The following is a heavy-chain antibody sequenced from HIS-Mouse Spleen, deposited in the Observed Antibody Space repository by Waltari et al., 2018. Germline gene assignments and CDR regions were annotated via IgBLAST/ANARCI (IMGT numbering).Heavy chain of an antibody. CDR2: IYYSGIT. CDR3: AREIPYSSSWYDWYFDL. J-gene: IGHJ2*01. CDR1: GGSISSSSYY. V-gene: IGHV4-39*07. D-gene: IGHD6-13*01. Sequence: QLQLQESGPGLVKPSETLSLTCTVSGGSISSSSYYWGWIRQPPGKGLEWIRSIYYSGITYYNPSLKSRVTISVDTSKNQFSLKLSSVTAADTAVYYCAREIPYSSSWYDWYFDLWGRGTLVTVSS.